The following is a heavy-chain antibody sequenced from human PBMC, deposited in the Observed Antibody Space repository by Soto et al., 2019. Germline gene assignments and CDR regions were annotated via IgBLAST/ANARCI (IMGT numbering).Heavy chain of an antibody. V-gene: IGHV3-23*01. CDR2: ISGSGDNT. J-gene: IGHJ4*02. CDR3: AKAADYSGSGSHYLLFDY. D-gene: IGHD3-10*01. CDR1: GFTFSSYA. Sequence: GGSLRLSCAASGFTFSSYAMSWVRQAPGTGLEWVSGISGSGDNTYYADSEKGRFTISRDNSENTLYLQMNSLRAEDTAVYYCAKAADYSGSGSHYLLFDYWGQGTLVTVSS.